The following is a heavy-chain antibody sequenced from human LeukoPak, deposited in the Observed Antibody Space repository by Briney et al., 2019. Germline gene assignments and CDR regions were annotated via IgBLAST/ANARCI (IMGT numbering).Heavy chain of an antibody. CDR1: GYTFTDYY. CDR2: INPNTGVT. J-gene: IGHJ5*02. D-gene: IGHD3-16*01. CDR3: ARDGQAELIEFDL. V-gene: IGHV1-2*02. Sequence: ASVRVSCKASGYTFTDYYMYWVRQAPGQGLEWVGWINPNTGVTMYAQNFQGRVTMTRDTSISTLYMELSSLTSDDTAVYYCARDGQAELIEFDLWGQGTLVTVSS.